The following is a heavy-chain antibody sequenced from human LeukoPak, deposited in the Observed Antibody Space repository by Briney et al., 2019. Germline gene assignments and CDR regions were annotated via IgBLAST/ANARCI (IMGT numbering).Heavy chain of an antibody. V-gene: IGHV3-23*01. J-gene: IGHJ4*02. D-gene: IGHD5-24*01. CDR1: GFTFCSHR. CDR3: AKDDRWLQFCC. CDR2: IIPSGHTT. Sequence: GSLRLSCVASGFTFCSHRMNCVPPTLGEGVERGSQIIPSGHTTYSADSVRGQFTISRDNPRNTLYLQMNSLRAEDTAVYYCAKDDRWLQFCCWGQGTLVTVSA.